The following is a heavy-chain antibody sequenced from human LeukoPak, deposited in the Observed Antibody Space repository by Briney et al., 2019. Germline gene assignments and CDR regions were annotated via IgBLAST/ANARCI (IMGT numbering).Heavy chain of an antibody. CDR2: MNTNIVNT. Sequence: GSSVKVSCKASGYTFTSYDINWVRQATGPGLEWMGWMNTNIVNTGYAQKFQGRVTMTRNTSISTAYMELSSLRSEDTAVYYCARGLRYCTNGVCYTYYFDYWGQGTLVTVSS. D-gene: IGHD2-8*01. J-gene: IGHJ4*02. CDR3: ARGLRYCTNGVCYTYYFDY. CDR1: GYTFTSYD. V-gene: IGHV1-8*01.